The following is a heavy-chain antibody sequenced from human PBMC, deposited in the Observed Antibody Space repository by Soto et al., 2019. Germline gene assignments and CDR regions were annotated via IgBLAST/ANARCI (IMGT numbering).Heavy chain of an antibody. CDR2: INPNSGGT. D-gene: IGHD6-6*01. J-gene: IGHJ4*02. Sequence: XSVKVSCKASGYSFTGYYMHWVRQAPGQGLEWMGWINPNSGGTNYAQKFQGWVTMTRDTSISTAYMELSRLRSDDTAVYYCARDGSSSSGECYFDYWGQGTLVTVSS. V-gene: IGHV1-2*04. CDR1: GYSFTGYY. CDR3: ARDGSSSSGECYFDY.